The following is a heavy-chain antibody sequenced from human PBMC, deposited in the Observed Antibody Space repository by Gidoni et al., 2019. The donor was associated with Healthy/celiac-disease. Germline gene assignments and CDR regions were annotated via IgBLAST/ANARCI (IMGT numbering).Heavy chain of an antibody. J-gene: IGHJ5*02. CDR1: GCTVSSYW. Sequence: EVQLVESGGGLVQPGGSLRLSCAASGCTVSSYWMSWVRQAPGKGLEWVANIKQDGSEKYYVDSVKGRFTISRDNAKNSLYLQMNSLRAEDTAVYYCARDQGYNWFDPWGQGTLVTVSS. V-gene: IGHV3-7*01. CDR3: ARDQGYNWFDP. CDR2: IKQDGSEK.